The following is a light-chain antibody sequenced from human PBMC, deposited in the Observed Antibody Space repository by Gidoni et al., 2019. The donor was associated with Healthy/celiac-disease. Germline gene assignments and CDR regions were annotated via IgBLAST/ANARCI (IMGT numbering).Light chain of an antibody. J-gene: IGKJ2*01. Sequence: EIVLTQSPATLSLSPGERATLSCRASQSVSSYFAWYQQKPGQAPRLLIYDASNRATGIPARFSGSGSGTDFTLTISSQEPEDFAVYYCQQRSNWPRTFGQGTKLEIK. CDR3: QQRSNWPRT. CDR2: DAS. CDR1: QSVSSY. V-gene: IGKV3-11*01.